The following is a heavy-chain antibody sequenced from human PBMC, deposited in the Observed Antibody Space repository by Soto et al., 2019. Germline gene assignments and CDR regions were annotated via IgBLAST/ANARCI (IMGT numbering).Heavy chain of an antibody. V-gene: IGHV2-5*02. CDR2: IYWDDDE. CDR3: AHLTDPYNWNRGWFDP. CDR1: GFSLSTSGVG. J-gene: IGHJ5*02. D-gene: IGHD1-20*01. Sequence: SGPTLVKPTQTLTLTCTFSGFSLSTSGVGVGWIRQPPGKALEWLALIYWDDDEGYSPSLKSRLTITKDTSKTQVVLTMTNMDPVDTATYYCAHLTDPYNWNRGWFDPWGQGTLVTVSS.